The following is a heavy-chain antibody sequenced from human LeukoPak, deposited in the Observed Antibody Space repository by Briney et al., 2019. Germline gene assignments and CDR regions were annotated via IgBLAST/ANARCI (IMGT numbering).Heavy chain of an antibody. CDR1: GGSFSGYY. CDR2: INHSGST. D-gene: IGHD3-3*01. J-gene: IGHJ6*03. CDR3: ARARFYDFWGGHYYYMDV. Sequence: PSETLSLTCAVYGGSFSGYYWSWIRQPPGKGLEWIGEINHSGSTNYNPSLKSRVTISVDTSKNQFSLKLSSVTAADTAVYYCARARFYDFWGGHYYYMDVWGKGTTVTVSS. V-gene: IGHV4-34*01.